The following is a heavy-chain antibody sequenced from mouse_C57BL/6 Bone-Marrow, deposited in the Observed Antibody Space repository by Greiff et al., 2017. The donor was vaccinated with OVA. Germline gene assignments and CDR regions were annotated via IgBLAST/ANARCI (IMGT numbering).Heavy chain of an antibody. CDR2: IYPGDGDT. CDR3: VLIYYYGSPYYYAMDY. Sequence: VQRVESGPELVKPGASVKISCKASGYAFSSSWMNWVKQRPGKGLEWIGRIYPGDGDTNYNGKFKGKATLTADKSSSTAYMQLSSLTSDDSAVYFCVLIYYYGSPYYYAMDYWGQGTSVTVSS. J-gene: IGHJ4*01. CDR1: GYAFSSSW. V-gene: IGHV1-82*01. D-gene: IGHD1-1*01.